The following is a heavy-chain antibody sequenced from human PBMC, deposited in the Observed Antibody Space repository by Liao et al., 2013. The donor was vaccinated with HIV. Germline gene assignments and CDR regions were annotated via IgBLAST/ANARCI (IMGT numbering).Heavy chain of an antibody. CDR3: ARGGDGYNRYYYYMDV. J-gene: IGHJ6*03. Sequence: QVQLQESGPGLVKPSETLSLTCTVSGDSFSSYYWSWIRQPPGRGPEWIGRIIPSGSTNYNPSLKSRVTISVDTSKNQFSLKVTSVTAADTAMYYCARGGDGYNRYYYYMDVWGKGTTVTVSS. D-gene: IGHD5-24*01. CDR1: GDSFSSYY. V-gene: IGHV4-4*08. CDR2: IIPSGST.